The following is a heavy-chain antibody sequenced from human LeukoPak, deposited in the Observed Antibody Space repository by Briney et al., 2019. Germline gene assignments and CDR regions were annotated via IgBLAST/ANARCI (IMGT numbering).Heavy chain of an antibody. D-gene: IGHD3-10*01. CDR1: GYPFIGNY. CDR3: ARDARGGPYYFGY. V-gene: IGHV1-18*04. J-gene: IGHJ4*02. Sequence: GASVKVSRKASGYPFIGNYIHWVRQAPGQGLEWMGWISAYNGNTNYAQKLQGRVTMTTDTSTSTAYMELRSLRSDDTAVYYCARDARGGPYYFGYWGQGTLVTVSS. CDR2: ISAYNGNT.